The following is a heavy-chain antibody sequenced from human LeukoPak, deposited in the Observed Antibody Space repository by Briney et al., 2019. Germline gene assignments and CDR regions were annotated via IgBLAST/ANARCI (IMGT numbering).Heavy chain of an antibody. CDR1: GFTFSIYA. J-gene: IGHJ4*02. D-gene: IGHD3-3*01. CDR3: ARVWDFWSGYYIARGSGGDY. V-gene: IGHV3-30-3*01. Sequence: GRSLRLSCAACGFTFSIYAMHWVRQAPGKGLEWVAVISYDGSNKYYADSVKGRFTISRDNSKNTLYLQMNSLRAEDTAVYYCARVWDFWSGYYIARGSGGDYWGRGTLVTVSS. CDR2: ISYDGSNK.